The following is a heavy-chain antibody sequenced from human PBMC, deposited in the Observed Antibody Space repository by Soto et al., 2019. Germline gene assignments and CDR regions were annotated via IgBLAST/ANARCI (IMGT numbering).Heavy chain of an antibody. CDR3: ARGVEGVYDFWSGYSDYYYMDV. CDR2: INPNSGGT. D-gene: IGHD3-3*01. CDR1: GYTFTGYY. J-gene: IGHJ6*03. V-gene: IGHV1-2*04. Sequence: SVKGSCKASGYTFTGYYMHWVRQAPGQGLEWMGWINPNSGGTNYAQKFQGWVTMTRDTSISTAYMELSRLRSDDTAVYYCARGVEGVYDFWSGYSDYYYMDVWGKGTTVTVSS.